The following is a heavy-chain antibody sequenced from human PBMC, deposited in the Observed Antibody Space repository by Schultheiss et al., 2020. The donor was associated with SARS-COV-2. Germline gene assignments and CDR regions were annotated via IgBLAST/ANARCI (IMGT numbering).Heavy chain of an antibody. J-gene: IGHJ4*02. D-gene: IGHD2-2*01. CDR2: IKSKTDGGTT. CDR1: GFTFSSYW. V-gene: IGHV3-15*07. Sequence: GESLKISCAASGFTFSSYWMNWVRQAPGKGLEWVGRIKSKTDGGTTDYAAPVKGRFTISRDDSENTLYLQMNSLKTEDTAVYYCTTGPAACDYWGQGTLVTVSS. CDR3: TTGPAACDY.